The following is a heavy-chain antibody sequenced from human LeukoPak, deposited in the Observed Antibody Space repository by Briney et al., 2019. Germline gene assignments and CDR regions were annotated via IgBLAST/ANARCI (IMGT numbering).Heavy chain of an antibody. J-gene: IGHJ4*02. CDR2: ISSSSSTI. V-gene: IGHV3-48*04. CDR1: GFTFDDYG. Sequence: GGSLRLSCAASGFTFDDYGMSWVRQAPGKGLEWVSYISSSSSTIYYADSVKGRFTISRDNAKNSLYLQMNSLRAEDTAVYYCARDLRGYYYGSGTLWGQGTLVTVSS. CDR3: ARDLRGYYYGSGTL. D-gene: IGHD3-10*01.